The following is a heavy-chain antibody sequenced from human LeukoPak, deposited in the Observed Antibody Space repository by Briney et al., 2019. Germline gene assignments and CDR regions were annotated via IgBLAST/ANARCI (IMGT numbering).Heavy chain of an antibody. CDR3: AREGGEWELLRTFDY. V-gene: IGHV3-48*04. D-gene: IGHD1-26*01. CDR1: GFTFSSYS. CDR2: ISSSGSTI. J-gene: IGHJ4*02. Sequence: GGSLRLSCAASGFTFSSYSMNWVRQAPGKGLEWVSYISSSGSTIYYADSVKGRFTISRDNAKNSLYLQMNSLRAEDTAVYYCAREGGEWELLRTFDYWGQGTLVTVSS.